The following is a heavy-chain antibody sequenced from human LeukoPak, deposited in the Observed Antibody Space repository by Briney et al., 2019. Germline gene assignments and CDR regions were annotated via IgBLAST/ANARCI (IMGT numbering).Heavy chain of an antibody. D-gene: IGHD3-10*01. CDR1: GGSISSGGYS. CDR2: IYHSGST. CDR3: ARVISPYGSGRLLYFDY. J-gene: IGHJ4*02. V-gene: IGHV4-30-2*01. Sequence: SQTLSLTCAVSGGSISSGGYSWRRIRQPPGKGLEWIGYIYHSGSTYYNPSLKSRVTISVDRSKNQFSLKLSSVTAADTAVYYCARVISPYGSGRLLYFDYWGQGTLVTVSS.